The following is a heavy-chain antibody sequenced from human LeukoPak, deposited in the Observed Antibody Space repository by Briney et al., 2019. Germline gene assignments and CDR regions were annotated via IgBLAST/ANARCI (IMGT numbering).Heavy chain of an antibody. Sequence: GGSLRLSCAASGFTFSSYAMSWVRQAPGKGLEWVSDISGSGGSTYYADSVKGRFTISRDNSKNTLYLQMNSLRGEDTALYYCAKKYSTGLDPWGQGTLVTVSS. CDR3: AKKYSTGLDP. CDR1: GFTFSSYA. CDR2: ISGSGGST. V-gene: IGHV3-23*01. J-gene: IGHJ5*02. D-gene: IGHD1-26*01.